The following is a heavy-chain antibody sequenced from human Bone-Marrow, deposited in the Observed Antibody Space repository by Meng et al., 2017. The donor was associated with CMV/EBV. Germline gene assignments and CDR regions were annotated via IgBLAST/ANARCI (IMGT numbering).Heavy chain of an antibody. CDR3: ARAHLRGGYDY. D-gene: IGHD3-10*01. J-gene: IGHJ4*02. CDR1: GFTFDDYG. CDR2: INWKGGST. Sequence: GESLKISCAASGFTFDDYGMSGVRRAPGKGLEWVSGINWKGGSTGYADSVKGRFTITRDNAKNSLYLQMNSLRAEDTALYHCARAHLRGGYDYWGQGTVVTVSS. V-gene: IGHV3-20*01.